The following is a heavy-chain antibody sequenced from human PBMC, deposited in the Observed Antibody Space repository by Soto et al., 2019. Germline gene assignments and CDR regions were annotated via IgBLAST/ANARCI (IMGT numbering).Heavy chain of an antibody. J-gene: IGHJ6*01. CDR3: ARDRAGAVGDSGDYYYDMDV. CDR2: IWYDGSSK. D-gene: IGHD1-26*01. Sequence: QVQLVESGGGMVQPGGSLTLSCAASGFSFSTYGMHWVRQAPGKGLEWVAVIWYDGSSKFYLESVKGRFTISRDNSKNTLYLQMNSLRAEDTALYYCARDRAGAVGDSGDYYYDMDVWGQGNTVSVSS. CDR1: GFSFSTYG. V-gene: IGHV3-33*01.